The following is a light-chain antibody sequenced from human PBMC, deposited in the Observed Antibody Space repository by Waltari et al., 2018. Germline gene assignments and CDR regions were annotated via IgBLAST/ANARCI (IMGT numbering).Light chain of an antibody. CDR2: KDN. CDR3: YSAADNAVGV. J-gene: IGLJ3*02. CDR1: ILATKY. Sequence: SYDLTQPSSVSASPRQTARITCSGDILATKYGRWFQQKPGQAPVQVIYKDNERPSGIPERFSGSSSGTTVTLTISGAHVDDEADYYCYSAADNAVGVFGGGTKLTV. V-gene: IGLV3-27*01.